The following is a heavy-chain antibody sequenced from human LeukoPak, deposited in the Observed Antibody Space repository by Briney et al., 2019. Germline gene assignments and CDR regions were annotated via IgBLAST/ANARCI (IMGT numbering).Heavy chain of an antibody. J-gene: IGHJ5*02. V-gene: IGHV4-39*01. Sequence: SETLSLTCTVSGVSISSSYSYWGWIRQPPGMGLEWIGSIYYTGNTYYNASLKSQVSISIDTSKNQFSLKLTSVTAADTAVYYCVLYMWGRTNPSHWGFDPWGQGTLVTVSS. CDR2: IYYTGNT. D-gene: IGHD1-1*01. CDR3: VLYMWGRTNPSHWGFDP. CDR1: GVSISSSYSY.